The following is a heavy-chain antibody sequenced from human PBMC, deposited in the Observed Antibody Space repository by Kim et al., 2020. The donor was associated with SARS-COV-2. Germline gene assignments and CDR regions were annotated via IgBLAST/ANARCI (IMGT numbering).Heavy chain of an antibody. V-gene: IGHV3-23*01. J-gene: IGHJ4*02. D-gene: IGHD1-26*01. CDR3: AKTRPLYEGGSYYPLSDY. Sequence: GGSLRLSCAASGFTFSSYAMSWVRQAPGKGLEWVSAISGSGGSTYYADSVKGRFTISRDNSKNTLYLQMNSLRAEDTAVYYCAKTRPLYEGGSYYPLSDYWGQGTLVTVSS. CDR1: GFTFSSYA. CDR2: ISGSGGST.